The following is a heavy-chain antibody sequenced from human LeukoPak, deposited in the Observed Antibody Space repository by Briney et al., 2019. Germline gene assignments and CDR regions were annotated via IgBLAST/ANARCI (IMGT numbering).Heavy chain of an antibody. D-gene: IGHD3-22*01. CDR3: AKQLYYYDSSGYYP. CDR2: ISGSGGST. CDR1: GFTFSSYA. Sequence: GGSLRLSCAASGFTFSSYAMSWVGQAPGKGLEWVSAISGSGGSTCYADSVKGRFTISRDNSKNTLYLQMNSLRAEDTAVYYCAKQLYYYDSSGYYPWGQGTLVTVSS. J-gene: IGHJ5*02. V-gene: IGHV3-23*01.